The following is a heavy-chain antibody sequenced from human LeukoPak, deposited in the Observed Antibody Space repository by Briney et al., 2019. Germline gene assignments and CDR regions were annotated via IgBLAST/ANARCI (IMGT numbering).Heavy chain of an antibody. J-gene: IGHJ4*02. V-gene: IGHV1-69*04. CDR3: ATLLRRAVAVPDH. CDR1: GGTFSSYA. D-gene: IGHD6-19*01. Sequence: ASVKVSCKASGGTFSSYAISWVRQAPGQGLEWMGRIIPILGIANYAQKFQGRVTITADKSTSTAYMELSSLRSEDTAVYYCATLLRRAVAVPDHWGQGTLVTVSS. CDR2: IIPILGIA.